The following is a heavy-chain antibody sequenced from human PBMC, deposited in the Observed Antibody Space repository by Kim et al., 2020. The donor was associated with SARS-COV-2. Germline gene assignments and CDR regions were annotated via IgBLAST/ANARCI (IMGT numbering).Heavy chain of an antibody. CDR2: ISSSGSTI. D-gene: IGHD2-8*01. V-gene: IGHV3-48*03. Sequence: GGSLRLSCAASGFTFSSYEMNWVRQAPGKGLEWVSYISSSGSTIYYADSVKGRFTISRDNAKNSLYLQMNSLRAEDTAVYYCARDLLLIVYSTHYYYYYGMDVWGQGTPVTVSS. J-gene: IGHJ6*02. CDR1: GFTFSSYE. CDR3: ARDLLLIVYSTHYYYYYGMDV.